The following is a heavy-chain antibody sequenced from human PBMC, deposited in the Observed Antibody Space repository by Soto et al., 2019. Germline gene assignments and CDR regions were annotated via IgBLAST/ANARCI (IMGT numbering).Heavy chain of an antibody. D-gene: IGHD3-3*01. CDR3: ARDRAPNRFWSGVHYFDY. V-gene: IGHV3-7*03. CDR2: LKQDGSEK. CDR1: GFTFSSYC. Sequence: GGSLRHSCAASGFTFSSYCMSWVRQAPGKGLEWVANLKQDGSEKYYVDSVKGRFTISRDNAKNSLYLQMNSLRAEDTAVYYCARDRAPNRFWSGVHYFDYWGLG. J-gene: IGHJ4*02.